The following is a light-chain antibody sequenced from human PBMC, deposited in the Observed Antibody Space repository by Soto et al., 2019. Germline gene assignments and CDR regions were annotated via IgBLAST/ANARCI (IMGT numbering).Light chain of an antibody. CDR1: QNLGSY. V-gene: IGKV1-39*01. CDR2: AAS. CDR3: QQSYTMPYT. Sequence: DIQMTQSPSSLPASVGDRVTLTCRASQNLGSYLNWYQQQPGKAPRLLIYAASSLHSGVPSRLSGSGSGTDFTLTISSLQSEDFATYYCQQSYTMPYTFGQGTKLEIK. J-gene: IGKJ2*01.